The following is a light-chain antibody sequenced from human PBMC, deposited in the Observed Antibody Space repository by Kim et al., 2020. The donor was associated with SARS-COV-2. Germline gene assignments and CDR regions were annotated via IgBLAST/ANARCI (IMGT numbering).Light chain of an antibody. CDR1: SSDVGSYNL. V-gene: IGLV2-23*01. CDR3: CSYAGSVV. CDR2: EGS. J-gene: IGLJ2*01. Sequence: PGQSITLSCTGTSSDVGSYNLVSWYQQHPGKAPKLMIYEGSKRPSGVSNRFSGSKSGNTASLTISGLQAEDEADYYCCSYAGSVVFGGGTKVTVL.